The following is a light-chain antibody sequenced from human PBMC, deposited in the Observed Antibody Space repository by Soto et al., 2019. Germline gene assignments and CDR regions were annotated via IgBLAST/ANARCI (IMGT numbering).Light chain of an antibody. CDR1: QGISSY. J-gene: IGKJ2*01. V-gene: IGKV1-8*01. CDR3: QQYYSYPYT. Sequence: AIRMTQSPSSLSASTGDRVTITCRASQGISSYLAWYQQKPGKAPKLLIYAASTLQSGVPSRFSGSGSGTDLTLTISCLQSEDFATYYCQQYYSYPYTCGQGTKLEIK. CDR2: AAS.